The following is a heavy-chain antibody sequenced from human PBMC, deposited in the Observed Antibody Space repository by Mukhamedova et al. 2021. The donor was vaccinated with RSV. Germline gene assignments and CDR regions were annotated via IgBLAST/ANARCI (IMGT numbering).Heavy chain of an antibody. J-gene: IGHJ6*03. D-gene: IGHD2-15*01. V-gene: IGHV3-23*01. CDR2: VSESGGRT. Sequence: GKGLEWVSAVSESGGRTYYADAVRGRFTISRDNSKNTLSLHMSSLRAEDTARYFCATGPLGYCATTTCHGYYYYIDVLCKGTTVTV. CDR3: ATGPLGYCATTTCHGYYYYIDV.